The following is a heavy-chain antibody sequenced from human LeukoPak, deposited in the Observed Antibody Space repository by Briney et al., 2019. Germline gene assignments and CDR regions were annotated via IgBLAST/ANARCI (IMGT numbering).Heavy chain of an antibody. CDR3: AREYSSSPIDY. J-gene: IGHJ4*02. V-gene: IGHV1-69*04. CDR2: IIPILGIA. D-gene: IGHD6-13*01. Sequence: SVKVSCKASGGTFSSYAISWVRQAPGQGLEWMGRIIPILGIANYAQKFQGRVTITADKSTSTAYMELSGLRSEDTAVYYCAREYSSSPIDYWGQGTLVTVSS. CDR1: GGTFSSYA.